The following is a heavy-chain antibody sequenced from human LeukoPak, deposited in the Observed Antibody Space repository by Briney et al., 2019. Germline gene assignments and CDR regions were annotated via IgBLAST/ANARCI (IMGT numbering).Heavy chain of an antibody. D-gene: IGHD1-26*01. CDR2: INHSGST. V-gene: IGHV4-34*01. Sequence: SETLSLTCAVYGGSFSGYYWSWIRQPPGKGLEWIGEINHSGSTNYNPSLKSRVTISVDTSKNQFSLKLSSVTAADTAVYYCAQGGSGSPGTRPHHLYYFDYWGQGTLVTVSS. CDR3: AQGGSGSPGTRPHHLYYFDY. J-gene: IGHJ4*02. CDR1: GGSFSGYY.